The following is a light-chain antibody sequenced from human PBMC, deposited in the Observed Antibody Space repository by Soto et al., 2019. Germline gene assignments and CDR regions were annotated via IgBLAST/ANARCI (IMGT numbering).Light chain of an antibody. CDR2: AAS. CDR1: QTISSY. CDR3: QQSSRTPWT. V-gene: IGKV1-39*01. J-gene: IGKJ1*01. Sequence: DIQMTQSPSSLSASVGDRVTITCRARQTISSYLNWYQQKPGKAPKLLIYAASTLESGVPSRFSGNRSGTDFTLTISSLQPEDFAAYYCQQSSRTPWTFGQGTKVEIK.